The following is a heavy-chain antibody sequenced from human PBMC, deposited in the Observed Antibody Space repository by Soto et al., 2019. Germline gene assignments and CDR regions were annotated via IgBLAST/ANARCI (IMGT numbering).Heavy chain of an antibody. CDR2: ISNTGGST. J-gene: IGHJ4*02. CDR3: VRIGGTSRNFDH. Sequence: PGGSLRLSCAAAGFTFSPYAMSWVRQAPGKGLEWVSAISNTGGSTFYADSVKGRFTISRDNSKSTLYLQIHSLRVEDTAVYYCVRIGGTSRNFDHWGQGTLVTVSS. V-gene: IGHV3-23*01. D-gene: IGHD1-7*01. CDR1: GFTFSPYA.